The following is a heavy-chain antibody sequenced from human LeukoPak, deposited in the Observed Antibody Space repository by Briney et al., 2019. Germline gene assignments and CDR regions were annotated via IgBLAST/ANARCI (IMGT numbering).Heavy chain of an antibody. CDR3: ARLRRYGSGSYYNYYYYYMDV. Sequence: SETLSLTCTVSDGSISSSSYYWGWIRQPPGKGLEWIGSIYYSGSTYYNPSLKSRVTISVDTSKNQFSLKLSSVTAADTAVYYCARLRRYGSGSYYNYYYYYMDVWGKGTTVTISS. CDR1: DGSISSSSYY. D-gene: IGHD3-10*01. V-gene: IGHV4-39*07. CDR2: IYYSGST. J-gene: IGHJ6*03.